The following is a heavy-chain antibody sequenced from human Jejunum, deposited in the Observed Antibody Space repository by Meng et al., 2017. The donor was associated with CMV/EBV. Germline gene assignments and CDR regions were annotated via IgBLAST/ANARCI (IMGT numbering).Heavy chain of an antibody. CDR1: GLILSDCW. CDR2: IKQDRSER. V-gene: IGHV3-7*01. J-gene: IGHJ4*02. D-gene: IGHD1-26*01. CDR3: ARWGDEGATFSFDY. Sequence: GLILSDCWMVRARQAPGKGLEWVANIKQDRSERYYVATVRGRFTNSRDNATSSLYLQMNSLRAEDTAVCYCARWGDEGATFSFDYWGQGTLVTVSS.